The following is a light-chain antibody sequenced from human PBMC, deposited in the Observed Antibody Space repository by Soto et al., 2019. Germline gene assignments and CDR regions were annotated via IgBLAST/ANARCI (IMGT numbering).Light chain of an antibody. V-gene: IGLV1-40*01. CDR3: QSYDSSLSGSEV. J-gene: IGLJ1*01. CDR1: SSNIGAGHD. Sequence: QSALTQPPSVYGAPGQRVTISCTGSSSNIGAGHDVHWYQQLPGTAPKLLIYGNSNRPSGVPDRFSGSKSGTSASLAITGLQAEDEADYYCQSYDSSLSGSEVFGTGTKVTVL. CDR2: GNS.